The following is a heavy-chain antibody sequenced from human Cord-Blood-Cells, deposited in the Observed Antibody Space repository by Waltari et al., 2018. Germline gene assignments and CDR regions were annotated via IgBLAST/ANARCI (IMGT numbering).Heavy chain of an antibody. CDR3: ARDNRYSSSWFDY. CDR2: INPNSGGT. J-gene: IGHJ4*02. CDR1: GYTFTGYH. Sequence: QVQLVQSGAEVKKPGASVKVSCKASGYTFTGYHMHWVRQAPGQGLEWMGGINPNSGGTNYAQKFQGWVTMTRDTSISTAYMELSRLRSDDTAVDYCARDNRYSSSWFDYWGQGTLVTVSS. V-gene: IGHV1-2*04. D-gene: IGHD6-13*01.